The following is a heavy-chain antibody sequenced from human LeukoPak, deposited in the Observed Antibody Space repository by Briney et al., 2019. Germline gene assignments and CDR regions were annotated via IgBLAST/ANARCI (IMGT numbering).Heavy chain of an antibody. CDR3: ARHRCATSCQDAYFDY. J-gene: IGHJ4*02. CDR1: GYRFTTYW. CDR2: IYPGDSDT. D-gene: IGHD2-2*01. Sequence: GESLKISCKASGYRFTTYWIGWVRQMPGKGLEWMGIIYPGDSDTTYSPSFQGQVTISADKSISTAYPQWSSLKASDTAMYYCARHRCATSCQDAYFDYWGQGTLVTVSS. V-gene: IGHV5-51*01.